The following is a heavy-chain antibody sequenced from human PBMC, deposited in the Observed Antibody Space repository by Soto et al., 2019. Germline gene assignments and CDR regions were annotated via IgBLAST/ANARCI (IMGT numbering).Heavy chain of an antibody. CDR1: GGSITSYS. CDR3: ARGTQGGNSSGGVCYSENAS. V-gene: IGHV4-59*01. Sequence: QVQLQASGPGLVKPSETLSLTCTVSGGSITSYSWSWIRQPPGKGLEWIGHIYYSGSTNYNPSLNFRVTLTVDKSKIQFSLKLSSVTAAATAVYYCARGTQGGNSSGGVCYSENASWGQGTLVTVSS. D-gene: IGHD2-15*01. J-gene: IGHJ5*02. CDR2: IYYSGST.